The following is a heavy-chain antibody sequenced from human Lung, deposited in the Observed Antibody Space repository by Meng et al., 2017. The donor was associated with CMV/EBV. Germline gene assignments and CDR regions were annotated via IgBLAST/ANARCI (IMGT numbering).Heavy chain of an antibody. CDR2: ISSSSSYI. Sequence: GESLKISCAASGFTFSSYSMNWVRQAPGKGLEWVPSISSSSSYIYYADSVKGRFTISRDNAKNSLYLQMNSLRAEDTAVYYRARDRYSGSSDAFDIWGQGXMVTVSS. J-gene: IGHJ3*02. D-gene: IGHD1-26*01. V-gene: IGHV3-21*01. CDR3: ARDRYSGSSDAFDI. CDR1: GFTFSSYS.